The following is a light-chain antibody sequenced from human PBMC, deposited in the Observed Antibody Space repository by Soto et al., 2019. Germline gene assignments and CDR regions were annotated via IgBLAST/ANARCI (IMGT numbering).Light chain of an antibody. CDR1: SSDVGAYNF. Sequence: QSALAQPPSASGSPGQSVTISCTGTSSDVGAYNFVSWYQQHPDKAPKLIIYEVTKRPSGVPDRFSGSKSGNTASLTVSGLQADDEADYYCSSTAAYNHFVFGTATKVTVL. CDR2: EVT. CDR3: SSTAAYNHFV. J-gene: IGLJ1*01. V-gene: IGLV2-8*01.